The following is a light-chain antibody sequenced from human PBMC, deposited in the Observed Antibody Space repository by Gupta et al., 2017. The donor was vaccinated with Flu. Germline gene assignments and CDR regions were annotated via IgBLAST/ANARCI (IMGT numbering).Light chain of an antibody. V-gene: IGLV1-40*01. CDR2: GNN. CDR3: QSYDNSLSGSKV. J-gene: IGLJ3*02. Sequence: QFVLTQPPSVSGAPGQRVTISCTGSTSNIGAGYDVHWYQQVPGRAPKRLIFGNNNRPSGVADRFSCSKSGTSASLAIAGLQAEDEADYYCQSYDNSLSGSKVFGGGTKLNVL. CDR1: TSNIGAGYD.